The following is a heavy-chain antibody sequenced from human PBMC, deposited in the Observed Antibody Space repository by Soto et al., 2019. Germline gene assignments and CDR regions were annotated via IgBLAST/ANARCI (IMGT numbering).Heavy chain of an antibody. CDR2: IYYSGST. J-gene: IGHJ4*02. Sequence: SETLSLTCTVSGGSISSGDYYWSWIRQPPGKGLEWIGYIYYSGSTYYNPSLKSRATISVDTSKNQFSLKLSSVTAADTAVYYCARDVRGSYLDYWGQGTLVTVS. CDR3: ARDVRGSYLDY. V-gene: IGHV4-30-4*01. D-gene: IGHD3-16*01. CDR1: GGSISSGDYY.